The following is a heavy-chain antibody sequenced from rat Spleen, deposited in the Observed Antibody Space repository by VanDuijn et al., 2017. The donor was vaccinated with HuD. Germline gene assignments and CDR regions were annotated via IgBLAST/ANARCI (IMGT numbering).Heavy chain of an antibody. Sequence: QVQLKESGPGLVQPSQTLSLTCTVSGFSLTSYHVSWVRQPPGKGLDWMGVIWGDGNSNYNSALKSRLSISRDTSKSQVYLKRNSLQTGDTATYYGARADVASISTDGFWGQGVMVTVSS. CDR3: ARADVASISTDGF. D-gene: IGHD1-2*01. V-gene: IGHV2-13*01. CDR1: GFSLTSYH. J-gene: IGHJ2*01. CDR2: IWGDGNS.